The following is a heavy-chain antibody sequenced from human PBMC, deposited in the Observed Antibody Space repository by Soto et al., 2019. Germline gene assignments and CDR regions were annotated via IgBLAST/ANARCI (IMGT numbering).Heavy chain of an antibody. J-gene: IGHJ6*02. CDR1: GFTFSSYG. V-gene: IGHV3-30*18. CDR2: ISYDGSNK. CDR3: AKDLVSYADQEAPFESMDP. D-gene: IGHD4-17*01. Sequence: QVQLVESGGGVVQPGRSLRLSCAVSGFTFSSYGMHWVRQAPDKGLEWVAVISYDGSNKSYADSVKVRFTISRDNSKNALYLQMNSLRTEDTGVYYCAKDLVSYADQEAPFESMDPWGQGTTVTVSS.